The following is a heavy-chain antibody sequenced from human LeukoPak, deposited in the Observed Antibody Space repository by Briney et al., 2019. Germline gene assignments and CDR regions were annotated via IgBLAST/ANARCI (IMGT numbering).Heavy chain of an antibody. D-gene: IGHD3-10*01. Sequence: SVKVSCKASGGTFSSYAISWVRQAPGQGLEWMGGIIPIFGTANYAQKFQGRVTITADESTSTAYMELSSLRSEDTAVYYCARTLPGGAYYYYYYYMDVWGKGTTVTVSS. CDR3: ARTLPGGAYYYYYYYMDV. V-gene: IGHV1-69*01. CDR2: IIPIFGTA. CDR1: GGTFSSYA. J-gene: IGHJ6*03.